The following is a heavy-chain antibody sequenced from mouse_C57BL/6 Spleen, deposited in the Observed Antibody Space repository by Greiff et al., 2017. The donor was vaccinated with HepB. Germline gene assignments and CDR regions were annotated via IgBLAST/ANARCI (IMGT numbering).Heavy chain of an antibody. J-gene: IGHJ4*01. CDR1: GYTFTSYW. Sequence: QVQLQQSGAELVKPGASVKLSCKASGYTFTSYWMHWVKQRPGQGLEWIGMIHPNSGSTNYNEKFKSKATLTVDKSSSTAYMQRSSLTSEDSAVYYCACPIRYAMDYWGQGTSVTVSS. CDR2: IHPNSGST. V-gene: IGHV1-64*01. CDR3: ACPIRYAMDY. D-gene: IGHD2-4*01.